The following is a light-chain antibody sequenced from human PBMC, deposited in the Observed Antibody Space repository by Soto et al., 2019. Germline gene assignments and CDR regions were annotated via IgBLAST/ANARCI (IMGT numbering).Light chain of an antibody. CDR2: EVT. CDR3: SSYTRSSTLV. Sequence: QSALTQPASVSGSPGQSITISCTGTSSDVGAYNYVSWYQQHPGKAPKLMIYEVTYRPSGVSNRFSGSKSGNTASLTISGLQAEDEADYYCSSYTRSSTLVFGGGTQLTVL. J-gene: IGLJ3*02. V-gene: IGLV2-14*01. CDR1: SSDVGAYNY.